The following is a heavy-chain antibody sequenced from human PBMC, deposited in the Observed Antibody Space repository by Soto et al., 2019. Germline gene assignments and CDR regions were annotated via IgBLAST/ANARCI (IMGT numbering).Heavy chain of an antibody. J-gene: IGHJ4*02. V-gene: IGHV4-4*02. D-gene: IGHD3-22*01. CDR2: IAPSGST. CDR3: ARADDRTVSPARYFDF. CDR1: GASISSSDG. Sequence: QVQLQESGPGLAKPSGTLSLTCAVSGASISSSDGWTWVRQPPGKGLEWIGEIAPSGSTNYSPSLRGRVTIAVDKSKNQSSLKRTSVTAADTAVYYCARADDRTVSPARYFDFWGQGTLVTVSS.